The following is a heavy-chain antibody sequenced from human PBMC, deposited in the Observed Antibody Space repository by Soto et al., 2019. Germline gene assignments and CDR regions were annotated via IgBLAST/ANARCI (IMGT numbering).Heavy chain of an antibody. J-gene: IGHJ4*02. CDR1: GFDFSKFG. V-gene: IGHV3-33*01. CDR3: ARERVYDDNYDSFDY. Sequence: QVQLVQSGGGVVQPGRSLRLPCAASGFDFSKFGFQWVRQAPGKGLEWVAVIWADGTTKYYAESVKGRFTISRDNSRNTQYLQMSGLRAEDTAVYFCARERVYDDNYDSFDYWGQGALVTVSS. CDR2: IWADGTTK. D-gene: IGHD3-22*01.